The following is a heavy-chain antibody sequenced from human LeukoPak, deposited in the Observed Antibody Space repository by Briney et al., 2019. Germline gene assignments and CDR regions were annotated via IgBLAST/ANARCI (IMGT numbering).Heavy chain of an antibody. Sequence: PSETLSLTCTVSGGSISSGSYYWSWIRQPAGKGLEWIGRIYTSGSTNYNPSLKSRVTISVDTSKNQFSLKLSSVTAADTAVYYCARCPHYYDSSGYPDYWGQGTLVTVSS. CDR1: GGSISSGSYY. CDR2: IYTSGST. D-gene: IGHD3-22*01. V-gene: IGHV4-61*02. CDR3: ARCPHYYDSSGYPDY. J-gene: IGHJ4*02.